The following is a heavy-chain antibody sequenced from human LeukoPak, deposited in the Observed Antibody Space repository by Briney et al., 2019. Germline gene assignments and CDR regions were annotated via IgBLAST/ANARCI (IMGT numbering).Heavy chain of an antibody. Sequence: GGSLTLSCAASGFTFSSYWMHWLRQAPGKGLVWVSRINSDGSSTSYADSVKGRFTIPRDNAKNTLYLQRNSLRAEDTAVYYCARSIYGAQAQWGQGALVTVSS. D-gene: IGHD4-17*01. CDR3: ARSIYGAQAQ. J-gene: IGHJ4*02. V-gene: IGHV3-74*01. CDR2: INSDGSST. CDR1: GFTFSSYW.